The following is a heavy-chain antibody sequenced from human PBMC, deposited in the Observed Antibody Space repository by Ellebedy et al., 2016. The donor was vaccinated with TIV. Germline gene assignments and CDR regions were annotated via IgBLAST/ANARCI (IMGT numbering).Heavy chain of an antibody. CDR3: AEGSERGYSYGLFY. D-gene: IGHD5-18*01. CDR1: SSYA. V-gene: IGHV3-23*01. CDR2: ISGSGGST. J-gene: IGHJ4*02. Sequence: GESLKISCAASSSYAMTWVRQAPGKGLEWVSAISGSGGSTYYADSVRGRFTISRDSSKNTLYLQMNSLRAEDTAVYYCAEGSERGYSYGLFYWGQGTLVTVSS.